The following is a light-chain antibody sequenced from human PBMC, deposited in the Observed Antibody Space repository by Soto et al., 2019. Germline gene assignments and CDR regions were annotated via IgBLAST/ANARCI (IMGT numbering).Light chain of an antibody. CDR1: SSDVGGYNF. V-gene: IGLV2-14*01. Sequence: QSALTQPASVSGSPGQSITISCTGTSSDVGGYNFVSWYQQHPGKAPKLMIYEVSNRPSGVSNRFSGSKSGNTASLTISGHQAADAAGYYCTSYSTSNSYVFGAGTKVTVL. CDR2: EVS. J-gene: IGLJ1*01. CDR3: TSYSTSNSYV.